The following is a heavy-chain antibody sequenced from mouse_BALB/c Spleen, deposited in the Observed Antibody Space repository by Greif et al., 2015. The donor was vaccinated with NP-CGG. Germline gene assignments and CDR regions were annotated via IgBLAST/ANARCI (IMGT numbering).Heavy chain of an antibody. J-gene: IGHJ2*01. CDR3: TRSGYYGPHFDY. CDR1: GYTFTSYY. D-gene: IGHD1-1*01. CDR2: INPSNGGT. Sequence: QVQLKESGAELVKPGASVKLSCKASGYTFTSYYMYWVKQRPGQGLEWIGEINPSNGGTNFNEKFKSKATLTVDKSSSTAYMQLSSLTSEDSAVYYCTRSGYYGPHFDYWGQGTTLTVSS. V-gene: IGHV1S81*02.